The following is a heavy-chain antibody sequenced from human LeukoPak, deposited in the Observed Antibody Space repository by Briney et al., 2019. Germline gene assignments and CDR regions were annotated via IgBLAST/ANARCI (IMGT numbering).Heavy chain of an antibody. V-gene: IGHV3-9*01. D-gene: IGHD2-2*01. CDR3: AKEGVGCSSTSCYGKLLWFGGYFDY. Sequence: PGRSLRLSCAASGFTFDDYAMHWVRQAPGKGLEWVSGISWNSGSIGYADSVKGRFTISRDNAKNSLYLQMNSLRAEDTALYYCAKEGVGCSSTSCYGKLLWFGGYFDYWGQGTLVTVSS. CDR2: ISWNSGSI. J-gene: IGHJ4*02. CDR1: GFTFDDYA.